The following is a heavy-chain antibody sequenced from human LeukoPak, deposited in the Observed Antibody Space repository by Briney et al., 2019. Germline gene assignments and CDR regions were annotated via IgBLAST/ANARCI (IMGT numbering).Heavy chain of an antibody. J-gene: IGHJ3*02. Sequence: SVKVSCKASGGTFSSYAISWVRQAPGQGLEWMGGIIPIFGTANYAQKFQGRVTITTDESTNTAYMELSSLRSEDTAVYYCARGPFHGDYPLDAAFDIWGQGTMVTVSS. CDR2: IIPIFGTA. D-gene: IGHD4-17*01. CDR1: GGTFSSYA. CDR3: ARGPFHGDYPLDAAFDI. V-gene: IGHV1-69*05.